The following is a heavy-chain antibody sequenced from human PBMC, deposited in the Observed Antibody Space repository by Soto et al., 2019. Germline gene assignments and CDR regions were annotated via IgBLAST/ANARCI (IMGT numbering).Heavy chain of an antibody. CDR2: IAHDGSEK. V-gene: IGHV3-7*01. J-gene: IGHJ4*02. CDR1: GFSFSSYW. CDR3: AREKGYCSGGSCRGADY. Sequence: PGGSLRLSCAVSGFSFSSYWMSWVRQAPGRGLEWVATIAHDGSEKFYVDSVKGRFTISRDNTKNSLYLQMNSLRAEDTALYYCAREKGYCSGGSCRGADYWGQGTLVTVSS. D-gene: IGHD2-15*01.